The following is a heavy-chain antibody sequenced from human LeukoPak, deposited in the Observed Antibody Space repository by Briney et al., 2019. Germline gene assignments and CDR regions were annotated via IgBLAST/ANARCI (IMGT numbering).Heavy chain of an antibody. J-gene: IGHJ6*02. Sequence: SETLSLTCTVSGGSIGSYYWGWIRQPPGKGLEWIGYIYYSGSTNYNPSLKSRVTISVDTSKNQFSLKLSSVTAADTAVYYCARQIGVAAAGTRYYGMDVWGQGTTVTVSS. CDR2: IYYSGST. CDR1: GGSIGSYY. V-gene: IGHV4-59*08. D-gene: IGHD6-13*01. CDR3: ARQIGVAAAGTRYYGMDV.